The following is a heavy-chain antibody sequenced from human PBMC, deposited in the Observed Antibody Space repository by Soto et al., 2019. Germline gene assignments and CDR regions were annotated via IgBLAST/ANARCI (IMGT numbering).Heavy chain of an antibody. Sequence: GESLKISCQGSGDKFDNFWIGWVRQMPEKALEWMGMIYFGDSSVRYSPSFQGQVTISADKSVGTAYLQWSSLKGSDAATYYCARRRNRVGAPFDSWGQGTLVTVSS. V-gene: IGHV5-51*01. CDR3: ARRRNRVGAPFDS. D-gene: IGHD1-26*01. CDR2: IYFGDSSV. J-gene: IGHJ4*02. CDR1: GDKFDNFW.